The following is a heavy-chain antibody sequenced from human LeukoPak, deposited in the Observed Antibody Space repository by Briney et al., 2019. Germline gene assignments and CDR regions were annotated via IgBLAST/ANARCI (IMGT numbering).Heavy chain of an antibody. Sequence: PGGSLRLSCAASGFTSSDYYMSWIRQAPGKGLEWVSYISSSGKTIYHADSVKGRFTISRDNAKNSLYLQMNSLRAEDTAVYYCARGRPGYCSSTSCYLDAFDIWGQGTMVTVSS. V-gene: IGHV3-11*04. D-gene: IGHD2-2*01. CDR1: GFTSSDYY. J-gene: IGHJ3*02. CDR2: ISSSGKTI. CDR3: ARGRPGYCSSTSCYLDAFDI.